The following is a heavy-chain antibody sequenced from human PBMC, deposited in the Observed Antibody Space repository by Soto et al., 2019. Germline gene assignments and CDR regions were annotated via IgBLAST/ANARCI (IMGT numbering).Heavy chain of an antibody. D-gene: IGHD6-19*01. CDR1: GFPFSSYG. J-gene: IGHJ4*02. CDR2: ISYDGSNK. V-gene: IGHV3-30*18. CDR3: AKDRKRVAVAGGGSYYFDY. Sequence: GSLRISCAASGFPFSSYGMHWVRQAPGKGLEWVAVISYDGSNKYYADSVKGRFTISRDNSKNTLYLQMNSLRAEDTAVYYCAKDRKRVAVAGGGSYYFDYWGQGTLVTVSS.